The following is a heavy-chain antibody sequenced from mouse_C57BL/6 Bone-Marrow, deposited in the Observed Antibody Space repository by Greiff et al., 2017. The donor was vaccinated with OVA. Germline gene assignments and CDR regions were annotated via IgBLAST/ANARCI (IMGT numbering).Heavy chain of an antibody. CDR3: AVLGRGFAY. J-gene: IGHJ3*01. Sequence: EVMLVESGGGLVKPGGSLKLSCAASGFTFSSYAMSWVRQTPEKRLEWVATISDGGSYTYYPDNVKGRFTISRDNAKNNLYLQMSHLKSEDTAMYYCAVLGRGFAYWGQGTLVTVSA. D-gene: IGHD4-1*01. V-gene: IGHV5-4*03. CDR2: ISDGGSYT. CDR1: GFTFSSYA.